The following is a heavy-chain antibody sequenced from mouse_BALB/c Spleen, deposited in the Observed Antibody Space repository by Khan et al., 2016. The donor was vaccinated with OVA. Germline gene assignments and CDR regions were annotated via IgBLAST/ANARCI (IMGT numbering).Heavy chain of an antibody. CDR3: ARELRLGGFAY. Sequence: VQLQESGPGLVAPSQSLSITCTVSGFSLTDYGVNWVRQPPGKGLEWLGMLWGDGSTDYISALKSRLSINKDNSKSQVFLKMNSLQTDDTASYYCARELRLGGFAYWGQGTLVTVSA. D-gene: IGHD1-2*01. J-gene: IGHJ3*01. CDR1: GFSLTDYG. V-gene: IGHV2-6-7*01. CDR2: LWGDGST.